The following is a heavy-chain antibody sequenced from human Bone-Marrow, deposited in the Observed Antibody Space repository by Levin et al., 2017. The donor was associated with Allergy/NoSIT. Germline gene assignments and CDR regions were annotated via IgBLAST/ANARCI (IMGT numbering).Heavy chain of an antibody. V-gene: IGHV3-23*01. CDR3: ANADYCRDGNCYSWDNNNGLDV. Sequence: PGGSLRLSCRASGFTFSSYAMSWIRQAPGQGLEWVSVISGDATTTDYADSVKGRFAISRDNSKNTLSLQMNSLRAEDTAVYYCANADYCRDGNCYSWDNNNGLDVWGQGTTVTVSS. D-gene: IGHD2-15*01. CDR1: GFTFSSYA. CDR2: ISGDATTT. J-gene: IGHJ6*02.